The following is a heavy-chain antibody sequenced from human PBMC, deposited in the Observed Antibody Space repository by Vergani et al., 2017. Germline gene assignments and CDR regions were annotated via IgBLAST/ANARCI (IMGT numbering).Heavy chain of an antibody. Sequence: QVQLQQWGAGLLKPSETLSLTCAVYGGSFSGYYWSWIRQPPGKGLEWIGEINHSGSTNYNPSLKSRVTISVDTSKNQFALKLSSVTAADTAVYYCARGVGSGRYYREEFDYWGQGTLVTVSS. J-gene: IGHJ4*02. V-gene: IGHV4-34*01. CDR3: ARGVGSGRYYREEFDY. D-gene: IGHD3-10*01. CDR1: GGSFSGYY. CDR2: INHSGST.